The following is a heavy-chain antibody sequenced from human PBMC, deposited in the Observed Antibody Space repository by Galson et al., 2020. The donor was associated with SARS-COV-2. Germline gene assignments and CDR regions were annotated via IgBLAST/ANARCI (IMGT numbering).Heavy chain of an antibody. Sequence: WGSLRLSCAASGFTISSYAMHWVRQAPGKGLEWVAVISYAGSNNYYPASGKGRFTISRDNSKNTRYLQLNSLWAEATAVYYCARDGPNWKPGYYYGMDVWGQGTMVTVSS. V-gene: IGHV3-30-3*01. J-gene: IGHJ6*02. CDR3: ARDGPNWKPGYYYGMDV. CDR1: GFTISSYA. D-gene: IGHD1-20*01. CDR2: ISYAGSNN.